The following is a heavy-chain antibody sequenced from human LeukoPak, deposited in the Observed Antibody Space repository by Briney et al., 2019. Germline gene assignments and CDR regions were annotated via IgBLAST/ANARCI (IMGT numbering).Heavy chain of an antibody. Sequence: SETLSLTCTVSGGSVSSGSYYWSWIRQPPGKGLEWIGYIYYSGSTNYNPSLKSRVTISVDTSKNQFSLTLSSVTAADTAVYYCARDTVTAAEGYYYYGMDVWGKGTTVTVSS. J-gene: IGHJ6*04. CDR1: GGSVSSGSYY. CDR2: IYYSGST. V-gene: IGHV4-61*01. D-gene: IGHD4-11*01. CDR3: ARDTVTAAEGYYYYGMDV.